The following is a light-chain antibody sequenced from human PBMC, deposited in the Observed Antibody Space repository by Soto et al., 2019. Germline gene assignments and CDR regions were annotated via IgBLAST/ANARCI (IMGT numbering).Light chain of an antibody. CDR2: FGS. CDR3: MQTLQAPFT. V-gene: IGKV2-28*01. Sequence: DIVMTQSPLSLSVTPGEPASISCRSSQSLLHSNGYNCLDWYLQKPGQSPQLLLYFGSNRASGVPDKCSGSGSGTDFTLKISRVEAEDVGIYDCMQTLQAPFTFGQGTRLEIK. CDR1: QSLLHSNGYNC. J-gene: IGKJ2*01.